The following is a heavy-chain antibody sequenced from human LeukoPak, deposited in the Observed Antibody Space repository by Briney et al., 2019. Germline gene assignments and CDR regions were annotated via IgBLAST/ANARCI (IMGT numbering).Heavy chain of an antibody. CDR1: GYSPTNFD. V-gene: IGHV1-8*01. J-gene: IGHJ6*02. CDR3: GRGYAMDV. CDR2: MNLNRERT. Sequence: GSVKVSCMASGYSPTNFDISRVRQATGQGREWMGWMNLNRERTGYRQEFQSRVTMTTNTSITTGYMELSSLRSEDTAVYYCGRGYAMDVWGQGNTVTVSS.